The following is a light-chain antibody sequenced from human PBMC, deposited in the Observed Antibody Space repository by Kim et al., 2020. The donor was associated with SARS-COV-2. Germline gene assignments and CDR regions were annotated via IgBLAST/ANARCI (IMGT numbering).Light chain of an antibody. CDR3: AAWDDSLYGRR. Sequence: QSVLTQPPSASGTPGQRVTISCSGSSPKIGSNAVSWYQQLPGTAPKLVVYSNDQRPSGVPDRFSGSRSGTSASLAISGLQSEDEADYYCAAWDDSLYGRRFGGGTKVTVL. J-gene: IGLJ3*02. CDR2: SND. V-gene: IGLV1-44*01. CDR1: SPKIGSNA.